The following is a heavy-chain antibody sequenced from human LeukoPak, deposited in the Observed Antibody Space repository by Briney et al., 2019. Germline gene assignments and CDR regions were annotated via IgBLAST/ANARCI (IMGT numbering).Heavy chain of an antibody. Sequence: GGSLRLSCAASGFTFSSYWMIWVRQATGKGLVWVANIKQGGSEKYYVDSVKGRFTISRENAKNSLYLKINSLRAEDTAVYYCARDVSSGWYGDDYWGQGTLVTVSS. V-gene: IGHV3-7*03. D-gene: IGHD6-19*01. CDR2: IKQGGSEK. J-gene: IGHJ4*02. CDR1: GFTFSSYW. CDR3: ARDVSSGWYGDDY.